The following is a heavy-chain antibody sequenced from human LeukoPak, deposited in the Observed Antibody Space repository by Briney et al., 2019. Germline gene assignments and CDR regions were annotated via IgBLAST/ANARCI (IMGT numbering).Heavy chain of an antibody. J-gene: IGHJ4*02. D-gene: IGHD2-21*02. V-gene: IGHV3-74*01. Sequence: GGSLRLSCAASGFTFSSYWMHWVRQAPGKGLVWVSRLNSDGSSTSYADSVKGRFTISRDNAKNTLYLQMNSLRAEDTAVYYCARSSRGDAINFDYWGQRTLVTVSS. CDR3: ARSSRGDAINFDY. CDR1: GFTFSSYW. CDR2: LNSDGSST.